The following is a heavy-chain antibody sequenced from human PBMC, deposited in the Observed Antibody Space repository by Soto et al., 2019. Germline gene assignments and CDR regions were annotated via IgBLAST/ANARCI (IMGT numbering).Heavy chain of an antibody. CDR3: ATGRSEIVPGAMDT. D-gene: IGHD2-2*01. J-gene: IGHJ5*02. CDR2: IYPTGST. V-gene: IGHV4-4*07. CDR1: GGSFSSYY. Sequence: QVQLQQSGPGLVKHSETLSLSCTVSGGSFSSYYCNWVRKSAGKGLEWIGRIYPTGSTTYNPSLTSRLTMSVDTSKNQFSLRLTSMTAADTAVYYCATGRSEIVPGAMDTWGQGTLVTVSS.